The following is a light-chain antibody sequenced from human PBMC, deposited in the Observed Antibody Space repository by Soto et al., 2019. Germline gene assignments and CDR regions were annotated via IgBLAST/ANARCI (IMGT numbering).Light chain of an antibody. Sequence: EIVMTQSPATLSVSPGERVTLSCRASQSINNKVAWYQQKPGQAPRLLIFATSRRATDIPDRFSGSGSGTDFTLAIRRLEPEDFAVYYCHQFGYSPRTFGQGTKVDIK. CDR1: QSINNK. CDR3: HQFGYSPRT. V-gene: IGKV3-20*01. CDR2: ATS. J-gene: IGKJ1*01.